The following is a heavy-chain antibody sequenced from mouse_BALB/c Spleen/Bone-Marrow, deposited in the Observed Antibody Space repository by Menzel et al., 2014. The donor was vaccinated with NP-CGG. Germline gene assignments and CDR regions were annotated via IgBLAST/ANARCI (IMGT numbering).Heavy chain of an antibody. D-gene: IGHD4-1*01. CDR1: GFTFSSFG. Sequence: EVMLVESGGGLAQPGGSRKLSCAASGFTFSSFGMHWVRQAPEKGLEWVAYISSGSSAIYYADTVRGRFTISRDNPKNTLFLQMTSLRSEDTAMYYCARGGNWEDFDYWGQGTTLTVSS. V-gene: IGHV5-17*02. CDR2: ISSGSSAI. CDR3: ARGGNWEDFDY. J-gene: IGHJ2*01.